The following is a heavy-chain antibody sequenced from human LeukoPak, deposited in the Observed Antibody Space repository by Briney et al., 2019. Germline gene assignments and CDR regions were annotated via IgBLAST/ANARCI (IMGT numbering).Heavy chain of an antibody. D-gene: IGHD3-16*01. CDR1: GYTFTGYY. CDR2: INPNSGGT. J-gene: IGHJ4*02. Sequence: ASVKVSCKASGYTFTGYYMHWVRQAPGQGLEGMGWINPNSGGTNYAQKFQGRVTMTRDTSISTAYMELSRLRSDDTAVYYCARRSGRKGGDFDYWGQGTLVTVSS. V-gene: IGHV1-2*02. CDR3: ARRSGRKGGDFDY.